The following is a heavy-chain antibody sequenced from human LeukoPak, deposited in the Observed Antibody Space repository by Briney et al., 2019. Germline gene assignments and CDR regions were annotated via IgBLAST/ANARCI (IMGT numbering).Heavy chain of an antibody. V-gene: IGHV1-69*05. D-gene: IGHD1-7*01. CDR1: GGTFSSYA. CDR3: ARDNYAGANWFDP. Sequence: GASVKVSCKASGGTFSSYAISWVRQAPGQGLEWMGGIIPIFGTASYAQKFQGRVTITTDESMSTAYMELSSLRSEDTAVYYCARDNYAGANWFDPWGQGTLVTVSS. CDR2: IIPIFGTA. J-gene: IGHJ5*02.